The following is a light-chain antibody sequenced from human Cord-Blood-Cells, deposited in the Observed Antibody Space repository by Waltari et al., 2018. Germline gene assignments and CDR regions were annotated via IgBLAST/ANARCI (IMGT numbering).Light chain of an antibody. Sequence: EIVLTQSPGTLSLSPGERATLSCRASQSVSSSHLPWYQQKPGQAPRLLIYGASTRATGIPDRFSGIGSGTDFTLTISRLEPEDFAVYYCQQYGSSPPAYTFGQGTKLEIK. V-gene: IGKV3-20*01. J-gene: IGKJ2*01. CDR3: QQYGSSPPAYT. CDR2: GAS. CDR1: QSVSSSH.